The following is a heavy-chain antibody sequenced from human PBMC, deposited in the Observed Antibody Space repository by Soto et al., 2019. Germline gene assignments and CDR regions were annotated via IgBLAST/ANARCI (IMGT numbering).Heavy chain of an antibody. Sequence: SVKLSCKASGDTFSSYAISWVRQAPGQGLEWMGGIIPIFGTANYAQKFQGRVTITADESTSTAYMELSSLRSEDPAVYYCARDYGGTVFDYWGQGTLVTVSS. V-gene: IGHV1-69*13. D-gene: IGHD4-17*01. J-gene: IGHJ4*02. CDR1: GDTFSSYA. CDR3: ARDYGGTVFDY. CDR2: IIPIFGTA.